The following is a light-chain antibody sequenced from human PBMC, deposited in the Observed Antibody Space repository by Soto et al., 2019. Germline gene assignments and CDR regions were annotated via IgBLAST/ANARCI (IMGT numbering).Light chain of an antibody. V-gene: IGKV3-20*01. Sequence: IVLTQSPGTVSLSPGERATLSCRASQSGSSSYLAWYQQRPGQAPRLLIFGASTRATGIPDRFSGSGSGTDFTLTISRLEPEDSAVYFCQHYGSSQWTFGQWTFGQWTKVDIK. CDR2: GAS. J-gene: IGKJ1*01. CDR1: QSGSSSY. CDR3: QHYGSSQWTFGQWT.